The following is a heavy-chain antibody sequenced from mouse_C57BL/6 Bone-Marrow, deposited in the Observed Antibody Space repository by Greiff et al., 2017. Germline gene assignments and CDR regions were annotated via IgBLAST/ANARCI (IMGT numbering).Heavy chain of an antibody. CDR1: GYTFTSYW. Sequence: QVQLQQPGAELVKPGASVKLSCKASGYTFTSYWMHWVKQRPGRGLEWIGRIDPNSGGTKYNEKFKSKATLTVDKPSSTAYMPLSSRTSEDCAVYYCARGSSYAYYYAMDYWGQGTSVTVSA. CDR3: ARGSSYAYYYAMDY. D-gene: IGHD1-1*01. CDR2: IDPNSGGT. V-gene: IGHV1-72*01. J-gene: IGHJ4*01.